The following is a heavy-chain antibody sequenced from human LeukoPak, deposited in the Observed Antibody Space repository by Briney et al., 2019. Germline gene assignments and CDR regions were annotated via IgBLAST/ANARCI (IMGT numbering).Heavy chain of an antibody. CDR2: ISAYNGNT. Sequence: ASVKVSCKASGYTFTGYSMHWVRQAPGQGLEWMGWISAYNGNTNYAQKLQGRVTMTTDTSTSTAYMELRSLRSDDTAVYYCARDRCSGGSCYSSSDYWGQGTLVTVSS. J-gene: IGHJ4*02. D-gene: IGHD2-15*01. V-gene: IGHV1-18*04. CDR1: GYTFTGYS. CDR3: ARDRCSGGSCYSSSDY.